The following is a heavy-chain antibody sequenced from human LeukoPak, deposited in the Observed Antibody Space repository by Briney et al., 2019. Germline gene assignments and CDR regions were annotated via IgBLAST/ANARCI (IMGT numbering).Heavy chain of an antibody. D-gene: IGHD2-21*02. CDR3: AKESAYCGSGCRSLSDY. CDR1: GLTFSSHW. CDR2: ISGSGGST. V-gene: IGHV3-23*01. Sequence: GGSLRLSCAASGLTFSSHWMHWVRQAPGKGLEWVSVISGSGGSTVYADSVKGRFTISRDNSKNTLYLQMNSLRAEDTAVYYCAKESAYCGSGCRSLSDYWGQGTLVTVSS. J-gene: IGHJ4*02.